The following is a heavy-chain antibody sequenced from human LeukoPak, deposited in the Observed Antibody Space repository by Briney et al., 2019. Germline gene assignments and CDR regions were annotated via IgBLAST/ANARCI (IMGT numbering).Heavy chain of an antibody. CDR3: AAVREYYYDSSGYYYDWYFDL. CDR1: GFTFTSSA. CDR2: IVVGSGNT. V-gene: IGHV1-58*02. D-gene: IGHD3-22*01. Sequence: ASVKVSCKASGFTFTSSAMQWVRQARGLRLEWIGWIVVGSGNTNYAQKFQERVTITRDMSTSTAYMELSSLRSEDTAVYYCAAVREYYYDSSGYYYDWYFDLWGRGTLVTVSS. J-gene: IGHJ2*01.